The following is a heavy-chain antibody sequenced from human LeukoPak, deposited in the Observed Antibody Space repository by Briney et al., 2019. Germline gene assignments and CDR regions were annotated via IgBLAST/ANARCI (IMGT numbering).Heavy chain of an antibody. CDR2: IYYSGST. V-gene: IGHV4-59*12. CDR3: AVGYYDILTGYVH. J-gene: IGHJ4*02. D-gene: IGHD3-9*01. Sequence: SETLSLTCTVSGGSISSYYWSWIRQPPGKGLEWIGYIYYSGSTNYNPSLKSRVTISVDTSKNQFSLKLSSVTAADTAVYYCAVGYYDILTGYVHWGQGTLVTVSS. CDR1: GGSISSYY.